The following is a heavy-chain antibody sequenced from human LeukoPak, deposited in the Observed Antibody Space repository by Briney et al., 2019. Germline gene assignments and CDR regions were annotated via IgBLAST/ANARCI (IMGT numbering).Heavy chain of an antibody. J-gene: IGHJ5*01. CDR1: GFALKSYS. Sequence: GGSLRLSCGGSGFALKSYSLTWVRRAPGKGLEWVSSISSTSAYIHYADSVKGRFTISRDNVDNVVYLEMNGLRAEDTATYYCARVAVSGPTGWFDSWGQGTLVIVSS. CDR3: ARVAVSGPTGWFDS. V-gene: IGHV3-21*01. D-gene: IGHD2-8*02. CDR2: ISSTSAYI.